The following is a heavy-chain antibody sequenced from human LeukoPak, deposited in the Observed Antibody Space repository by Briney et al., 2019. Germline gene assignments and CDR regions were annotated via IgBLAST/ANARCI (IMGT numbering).Heavy chain of an antibody. V-gene: IGHV5-51*01. Sequence: GESLKSPCKAIGYSFTNYWLAWVRQMPGKGLEWMGIIFPGDSDTTYSPSFQGQVTISVDNSISTAYLQWSSLKASDTAKYYCARTEYREYYYYYIDVWGQGTTVTVSS. J-gene: IGHJ6*02. CDR2: IFPGDSDT. CDR1: GYSFTNYW. CDR3: ARTEYREYYYYYIDV. D-gene: IGHD2/OR15-2a*01.